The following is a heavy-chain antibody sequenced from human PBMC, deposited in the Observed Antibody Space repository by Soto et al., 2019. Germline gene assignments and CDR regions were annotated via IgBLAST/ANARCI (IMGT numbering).Heavy chain of an antibody. Sequence: GESLKISCKGSGYSFPSYWIGWVRQMPGKGLEWMGIIYPGDSETKYRPSFQGQVTISADKSIGTAYLQWSSLKASDTAMYYCARRGHTSMYHYYGMDFWGQGTLVTVSS. CDR3: ARRGHTSMYHYYGMDF. J-gene: IGHJ6*02. V-gene: IGHV5-51*01. CDR2: IYPGDSET. CDR1: GYSFPSYW.